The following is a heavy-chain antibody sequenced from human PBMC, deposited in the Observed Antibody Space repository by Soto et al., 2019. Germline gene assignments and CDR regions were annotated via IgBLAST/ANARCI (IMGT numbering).Heavy chain of an antibody. D-gene: IGHD2-8*01. Sequence: PSETLSLASTVSGGSFKIYEWTWIRQPAGEGLEWIGRISSSRSTNYNPSLKSRVTMSVDTSKNQFSLKLRSVTAADTAVYYCARSMRLRDAFDIWGQGTMVNVSS. CDR3: ARSMRLRDAFDI. J-gene: IGHJ3*02. V-gene: IGHV4-4*07. CDR2: ISSSRST. CDR1: GGSFKIYE.